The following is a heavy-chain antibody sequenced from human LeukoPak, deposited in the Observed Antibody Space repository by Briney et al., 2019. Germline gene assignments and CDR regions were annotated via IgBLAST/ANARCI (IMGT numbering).Heavy chain of an antibody. Sequence: PGGSLRLSCAASGFIFSSHWMSWVRQAPGKGLEWVANIKEDGSEKYYVDSVKGRFTISRDNAKNSLYLQMNSLRAEDTAVYYCARDEYNWNVDAFDIWGQGTVVTVSS. CDR1: GFIFSSHW. D-gene: IGHD1-20*01. V-gene: IGHV3-7*01. J-gene: IGHJ3*02. CDR2: IKEDGSEK. CDR3: ARDEYNWNVDAFDI.